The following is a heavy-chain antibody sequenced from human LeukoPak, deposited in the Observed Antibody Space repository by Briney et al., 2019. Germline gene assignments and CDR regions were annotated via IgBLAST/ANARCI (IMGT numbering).Heavy chain of an antibody. J-gene: IGHJ5*02. D-gene: IGHD3-9*01. CDR1: GFTFSSYW. Sequence: PGGSLRLSSAASGFTFSSYWMHWVRQAPGKGLVWVSRINSDGSSTSYADSVKGRFTISRDNAKNTLYLQMNSLRAEDTAVYYCARDPTVRYFDWLLAGWFDPWGQGTLVTVSS. V-gene: IGHV3-74*01. CDR3: ARDPTVRYFDWLLAGWFDP. CDR2: INSDGSST.